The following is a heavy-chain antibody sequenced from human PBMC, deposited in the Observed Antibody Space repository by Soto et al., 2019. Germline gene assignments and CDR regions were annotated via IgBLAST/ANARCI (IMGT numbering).Heavy chain of an antibody. Sequence: GGSLRLSCSASGFTFSSYAMHWVRQAPGKGLEYVSAISSNGGSTYYADSVKGRFTISRDNSKNTLYLQMSSLRAEDTAVYYCVKGIGRLFNAFDIWGQGTMVTVSS. D-gene: IGHD1-26*01. CDR2: ISSNGGST. CDR3: VKGIGRLFNAFDI. V-gene: IGHV3-64D*08. CDR1: GFTFSSYA. J-gene: IGHJ3*02.